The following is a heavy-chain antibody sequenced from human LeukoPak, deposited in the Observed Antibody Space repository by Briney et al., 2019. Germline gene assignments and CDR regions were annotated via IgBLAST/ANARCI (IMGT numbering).Heavy chain of an antibody. CDR2: VYYSGTI. Sequence: SETLSLTCSVSGASITSGAYYWAWLRQPPGKGLEWIGSVYYSGTINYNPSLKGRASISRDMSKNQFSLNLNSVNATDTAVYYCARRDYAAWFDPWGQGTLVTVSS. V-gene: IGHV4-39*07. CDR3: ARRDYAAWFDP. D-gene: IGHD4/OR15-4a*01. J-gene: IGHJ5*02. CDR1: GASITSGAYY.